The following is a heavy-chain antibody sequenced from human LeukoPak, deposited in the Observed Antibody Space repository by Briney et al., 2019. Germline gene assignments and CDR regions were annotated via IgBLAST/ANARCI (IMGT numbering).Heavy chain of an antibody. CDR2: INSDGINT. CDR3: ARDYYDSSGYYYLDY. CDR1: GFTFSNYW. Sequence: GSLRLSCAASGFTFSNYWMHWVRQAPGKGLVWVSRINSDGINTSYADSVKGRFTISRDNAKNTLNLQMNSLRAEDTAVYYCARDYYDSSGYYYLDYWGQGTLVTVSS. J-gene: IGHJ4*02. V-gene: IGHV3-74*01. D-gene: IGHD3-22*01.